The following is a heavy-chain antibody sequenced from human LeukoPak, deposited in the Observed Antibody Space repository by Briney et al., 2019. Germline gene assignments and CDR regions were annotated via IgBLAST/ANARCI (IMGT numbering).Heavy chain of an antibody. J-gene: IGHJ3*02. CDR3: ARGRSTVTSRTPPQI. CDR2: INPSGGST. D-gene: IGHD4-17*01. Sequence: ASVKVSCKASGYTFTSYYIHWVRQAPGQGLEWMGIINPSGGSTSYAQKFQGRVTMTRDTSTSTVYMELSSLRSEDTAVYYCARGRSTVTSRTPPQIWGQGTMVTVSS. CDR1: GYTFTSYY. V-gene: IGHV1-46*01.